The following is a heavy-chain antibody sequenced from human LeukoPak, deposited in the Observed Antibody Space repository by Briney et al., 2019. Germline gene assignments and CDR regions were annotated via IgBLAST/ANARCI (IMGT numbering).Heavy chain of an antibody. CDR2: IYTSGST. D-gene: IGHD3-10*01. V-gene: IGHV4-4*07. J-gene: IGHJ4*02. Sequence: SEILSLTCTVSGGSISTYYWSWIRQPAGKGLEWIGRIYTSGSTKYNPSLKSRVTISVDKSKNQYSLKLTSVTAADTAMYYCARDRSGADYWGQGTLVTVS. CDR1: GGSISTYY. CDR3: ARDRSGADY.